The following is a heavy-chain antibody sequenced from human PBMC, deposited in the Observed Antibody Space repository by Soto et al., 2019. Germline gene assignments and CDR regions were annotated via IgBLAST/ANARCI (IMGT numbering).Heavy chain of an antibody. CDR2: TSYDGSNN. Sequence: QVQLVESGGGVVQPGTSLRLSCVGSGLTFRSYVIHWVRQAPGKGLEWVTLTSYDGSNNFYGDSVKGRFTISRDNSRNTVELQMDSLRLEYTALYYCARWGTTGGLDVWGQGTMVSVSS. J-gene: IGHJ6*02. V-gene: IGHV3-33*05. CDR1: GLTFRSYV. CDR3: ARWGTTGGLDV. D-gene: IGHD3-16*01.